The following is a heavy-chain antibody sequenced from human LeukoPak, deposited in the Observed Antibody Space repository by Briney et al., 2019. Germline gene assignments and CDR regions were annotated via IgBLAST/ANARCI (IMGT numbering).Heavy chain of an antibody. CDR1: GFTFSSYA. D-gene: IGHD3-9*01. Sequence: GGSLRLPCVASGFTFSSYAMHWVRQAPGKGLEWVAVISYDGSNKYYADSVKGRFTISRDNAKNSLYLQMNSLRAEDTAVYYCARDYDILTGYFFDYWGQGTLVTVSS. CDR2: ISYDGSNK. CDR3: ARDYDILTGYFFDY. J-gene: IGHJ4*02. V-gene: IGHV3-30-3*01.